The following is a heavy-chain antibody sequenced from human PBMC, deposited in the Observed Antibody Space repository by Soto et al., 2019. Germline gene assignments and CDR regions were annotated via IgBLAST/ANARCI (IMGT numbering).Heavy chain of an antibody. D-gene: IGHD4-17*01. CDR2: IYSRDSDT. CDR1: GYRFTNFW. V-gene: IGHV5-51*01. J-gene: IGHJ4*02. Sequence: PGESLKISCQGSGYRFTNFWIGWVRQSPGKGLEGMGIIYSRDSDTRYSPSFQGQVTISVDSSISTAYLQWSSLKASDTAIYYCARAPYKHYVGDFDFWGQGTLVTVSS. CDR3: ARAPYKHYVGDFDF.